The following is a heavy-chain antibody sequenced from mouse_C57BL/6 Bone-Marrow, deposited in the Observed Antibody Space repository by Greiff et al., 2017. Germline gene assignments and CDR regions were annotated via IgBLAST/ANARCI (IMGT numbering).Heavy chain of an antibody. J-gene: IGHJ4*01. CDR1: GYTFTSYG. CDR3: ARGAYSFFYAMDY. V-gene: IGHV1-81*01. D-gene: IGHD2-12*01. Sequence: QVHVKQSGAELARPGASVKLSCKASGYTFTSYGISWVKQRTGQGLEWIGEIYPRSGNTYYNEKFKGKATLTADKSSSTAYMGLRSLTSEDSAVYFCARGAYSFFYAMDYWGQGTSVTVSA. CDR2: IYPRSGNT.